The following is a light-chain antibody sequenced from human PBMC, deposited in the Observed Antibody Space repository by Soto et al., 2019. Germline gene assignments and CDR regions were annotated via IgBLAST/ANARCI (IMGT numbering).Light chain of an antibody. Sequence: EVVLTQYPGTLSLSRGERAALSXXXSERIYSAYLGWYQQKPGQAPRLLIYGTSSRATGIPDRFSGSGSGTDFTLTISRLEPEDFAVCYCQQYGNSPITFGQGTRLEIK. CDR2: GTS. CDR1: ERIYSAY. J-gene: IGKJ5*01. CDR3: QQYGNSPIT. V-gene: IGKV3-20*01.